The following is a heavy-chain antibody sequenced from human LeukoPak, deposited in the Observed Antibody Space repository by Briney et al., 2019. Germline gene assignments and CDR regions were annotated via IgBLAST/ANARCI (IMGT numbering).Heavy chain of an antibody. CDR1: GFTFDMYA. J-gene: IGHJ6*02. V-gene: IGHV3-23*01. CDR3: TKGGDFTNSWYYYGMDV. Sequence: GGSLRLSCAASGFTFDMYATSWGRQAPGKGLEWVASVSGGVGATYYSDSVRGRFTISRDNSKKTVSLQLNSLRAEDTAVYYCTKGGDFTNSWYYYGMDVWGQGTTVIVSS. D-gene: IGHD6-13*01. CDR2: VSGGVGAT.